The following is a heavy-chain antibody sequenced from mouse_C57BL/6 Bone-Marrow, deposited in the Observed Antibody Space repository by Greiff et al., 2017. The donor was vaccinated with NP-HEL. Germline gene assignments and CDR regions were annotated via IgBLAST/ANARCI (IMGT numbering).Heavy chain of an antibody. J-gene: IGHJ2*01. V-gene: IGHV1-81*01. Sequence: QVQLKQSGAELARPGASVKLSCKASGYTFTSYGISWVKQRTGQGLEWIGEIYPRSGNTYYNEKFKGKATLTADKSSSTAYMELRSLTSEDSAVYFCARSYSNYYFDYWGQGTTLTVSS. CDR1: GYTFTSYG. CDR2: IYPRSGNT. CDR3: ARSYSNYYFDY. D-gene: IGHD2-5*01.